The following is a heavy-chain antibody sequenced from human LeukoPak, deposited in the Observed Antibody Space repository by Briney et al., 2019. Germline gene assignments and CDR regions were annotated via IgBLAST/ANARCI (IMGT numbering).Heavy chain of an antibody. V-gene: IGHV3-49*04. CDR1: GFTVSSNY. J-gene: IGHJ3*02. D-gene: IGHD1-26*01. CDR3: TRDQGGSYPPAGSFDI. CDR2: IRSKSYGETT. Sequence: PGGSLRLSCAASGFTVSSNYMNWVRQAPGKGLEWVGFIRSKSYGETTESAAPVKGRFTISRDDSTGIAYLQMNGLKTEDTAVYYCTRDQGGSYPPAGSFDIWGQGTMVTVPS.